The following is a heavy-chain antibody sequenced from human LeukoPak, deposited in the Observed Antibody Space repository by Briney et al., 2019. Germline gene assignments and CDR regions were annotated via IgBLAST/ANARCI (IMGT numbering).Heavy chain of an antibody. D-gene: IGHD6-19*01. J-gene: IGHJ5*02. CDR3: ATGLLSQWLIQNWFDP. CDR2: FDPEDGET. CDR1: GYTLTELS. V-gene: IGHV1-24*01. Sequence: ASVKVSCKVSGYTLTELSMHWVRQAPGKGHEWMGGFDPEDGETIYAQKFQGRVTMTEDTSTDTAYMELSSLRSEDTAVYYCATGLLSQWLIQNWFDPWGQGTLVTVSS.